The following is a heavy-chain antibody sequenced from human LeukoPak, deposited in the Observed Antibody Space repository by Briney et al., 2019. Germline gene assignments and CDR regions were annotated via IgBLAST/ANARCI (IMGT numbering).Heavy chain of an antibody. V-gene: IGHV4-34*01. J-gene: IGHJ4*02. Sequence: SGTLSLTCAVSGGSFSGYYWSWIRQPPGKGLEWSGEINHSGSTNYNPSLKSRVTISVDTSKNQFSLKLSSVTAADTAVYYCARGPTYYYGSASGALGYWGQGTLVTVSS. CDR1: GGSFSGYY. D-gene: IGHD3-10*01. CDR3: ARGPTYYYGSASGALGY. CDR2: INHSGST.